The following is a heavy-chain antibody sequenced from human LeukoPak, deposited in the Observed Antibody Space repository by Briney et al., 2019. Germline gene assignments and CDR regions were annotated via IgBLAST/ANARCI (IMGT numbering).Heavy chain of an antibody. Sequence: GGSLRLSCAASGFTFSSYGMSWVRQAPGKGLEWVSAISGSGGSTYYADSVKGRFTISRDNSKNTLYLQMNSLRAEDTAVYYCAKTYYDILTGYTNAFDIWGQGTMVTVSS. CDR3: AKTYYDILTGYTNAFDI. V-gene: IGHV3-23*01. D-gene: IGHD3-9*01. CDR1: GFTFSSYG. CDR2: ISGSGGST. J-gene: IGHJ3*02.